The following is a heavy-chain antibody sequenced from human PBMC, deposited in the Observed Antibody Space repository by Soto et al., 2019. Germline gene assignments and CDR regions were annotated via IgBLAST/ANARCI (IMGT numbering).Heavy chain of an antibody. CDR3: ARPTALRGYSYGKGGQQLAPCGMDV. CDR2: ISYDGSNK. V-gene: IGHV3-30-3*01. Sequence: QVQLVESGGGVVQPGRSLRLSCAASGFTFSSYAMHWVRQAPGKGLEWVAVISYDGSNKYYADSVKGRFTISRDNSKNTLYLQMNSLRAEDTAVYYCARPTALRGYSYGKGGQQLAPCGMDVWGQGTTVTVSS. CDR1: GFTFSSYA. D-gene: IGHD5-18*01. J-gene: IGHJ6*02.